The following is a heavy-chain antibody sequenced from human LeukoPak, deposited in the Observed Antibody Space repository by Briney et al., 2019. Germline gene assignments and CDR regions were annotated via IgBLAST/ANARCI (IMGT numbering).Heavy chain of an antibody. CDR3: ARDLLAARHQGAFHI. D-gene: IGHD6-6*01. J-gene: IGHJ3*02. CDR2: IYYSGTT. V-gene: IGHV4-59*12. Sequence: SETLSLTCTVSGGSISSYYWSWIRQPPGKGLEWIGYIYYSGTTNYNPSLKSRVTISVDTSKNQFSLNLSSVTAADTAVYYCARDLLAARHQGAFHIWGQGTMVTVSS. CDR1: GGSISSYY.